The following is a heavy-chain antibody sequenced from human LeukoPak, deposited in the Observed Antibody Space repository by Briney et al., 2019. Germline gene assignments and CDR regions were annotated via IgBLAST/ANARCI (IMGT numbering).Heavy chain of an antibody. CDR1: GFTFSSYW. CDR2: INSDGGST. Sequence: GRSLRLSCAASGFTFSSYWMRWVRQAPGKGLVWVSRINSDGGSTTYADSVKGRFTISRDNAKNTLYLQMNSLRAEDTAVYYCARLGYGGSGWFFDYWGQGTLVTVSS. CDR3: ARLGYGGSGWFFDY. J-gene: IGHJ4*02. D-gene: IGHD6-19*01. V-gene: IGHV3-74*01.